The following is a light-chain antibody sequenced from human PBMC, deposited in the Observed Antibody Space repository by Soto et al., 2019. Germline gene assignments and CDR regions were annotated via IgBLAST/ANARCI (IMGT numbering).Light chain of an antibody. V-gene: IGKV3-20*01. J-gene: IGKJ4*01. CDR1: QSVSSN. CDR2: GAS. Sequence: EIVMTQSPATLSVSPGERATLSCRASQSVSSNLAWYQQKSGQAPRLLMYGASSRATGIPDRFSGSGSGTDFTLTISRLEPEDFAVYYCQQYGSSLGVTFGRGTKVDI. CDR3: QQYGSSLGVT.